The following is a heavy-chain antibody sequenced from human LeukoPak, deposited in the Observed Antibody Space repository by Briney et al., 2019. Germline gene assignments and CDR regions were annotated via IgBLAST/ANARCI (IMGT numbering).Heavy chain of an antibody. D-gene: IGHD2-2*01. CDR2: IIPIFGTA. Sequence: SVKVSCKASGGTFSSYAISWVRQAPGQGLEWMGGIIPIFGTANYAQKFQGRVTITTDESTSTAYMELRSLRSDDTAVYYCARDIVVVPAAIGENWFDPWGQGTLVTVSS. CDR3: ARDIVVVPAAIGENWFDP. V-gene: IGHV1-69*05. CDR1: GGTFSSYA. J-gene: IGHJ5*02.